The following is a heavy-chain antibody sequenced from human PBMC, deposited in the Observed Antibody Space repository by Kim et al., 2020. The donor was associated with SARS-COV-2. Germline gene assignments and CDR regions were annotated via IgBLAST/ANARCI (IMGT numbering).Heavy chain of an antibody. V-gene: IGHV4-39*01. J-gene: IGHJ3*02. CDR2: IYYSGST. CDR1: GGSISSSSYY. Sequence: SETLSLTCTVSGGSISSSSYYWGWIRQPPGKGLEWIGSIYYSGSTYYNPSLKSRVTISVDTSKNQFSLKLSSVTAADTAVYYCARPGPATYYYDSSGYLGGAFDIWGQGTMVTVSS. CDR3: ARPGPATYYYDSSGYLGGAFDI. D-gene: IGHD3-22*01.